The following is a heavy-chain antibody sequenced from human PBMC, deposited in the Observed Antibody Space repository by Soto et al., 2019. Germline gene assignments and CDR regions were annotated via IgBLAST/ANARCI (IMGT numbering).Heavy chain of an antibody. J-gene: IGHJ4*02. Sequence: QVQLVESGGGVVQPGTSLRLSCAASGFTFSRFAMHWVRQTPGKGLEWVAVISGDGRTEHYTESVKGRFTISRDNSKNTLSLQVNSLRVDDTAVYYCASAYSNSWHNFNYWGQGTLVTVSS. CDR3: ASAYSNSWHNFNY. V-gene: IGHV3-30*04. CDR2: ISGDGRTE. D-gene: IGHD6-13*01. CDR1: GFTFSRFA.